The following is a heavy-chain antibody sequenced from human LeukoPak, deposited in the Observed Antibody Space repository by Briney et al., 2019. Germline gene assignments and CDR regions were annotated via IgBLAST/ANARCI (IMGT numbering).Heavy chain of an antibody. V-gene: IGHV4-59*12. J-gene: IGHJ4*02. CDR1: GGSISSYY. CDR3: ARDSRGYSYGYYFDY. D-gene: IGHD5-18*01. CDR2: IYYSGST. Sequence: SETLSLTCTVSGGSISSYYWSWIRQPPGKGLEWIGYIYYSGSTNYNPSLKSRVTISVDTSKNQFSLKLSSVTAADTAVYYCARDSRGYSYGYYFDYWGQGTLVTVSS.